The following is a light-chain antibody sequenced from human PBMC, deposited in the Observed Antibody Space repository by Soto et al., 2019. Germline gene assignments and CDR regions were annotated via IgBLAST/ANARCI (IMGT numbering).Light chain of an antibody. J-gene: IGLJ1*01. V-gene: IGLV2-14*02. CDR2: EGT. CDR3: NSQRSSGTRV. Sequence: QSALTQPASVSGPLGQSIVISCTGSSSDIGSYDLVSWYQQYPGKAPKVVIFEGTKRPSGVSNRFSGSKSGYTASLTISGLQAEDEADYYCNSQRSSGTRVFGTGTKVTVL. CDR1: SSDIGSYDL.